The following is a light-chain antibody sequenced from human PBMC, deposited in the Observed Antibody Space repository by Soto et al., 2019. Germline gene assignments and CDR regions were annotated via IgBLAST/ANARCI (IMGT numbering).Light chain of an antibody. CDR2: LGS. CDR3: MQALQTPPT. CDR1: QSLLHSNGYNY. J-gene: IGKJ2*01. Sequence: DIVMTQSPLSLPVTPGEPASISCRSSQSLLHSNGYNYLDWYLQKPGQSPQLLIYLGSNRASGVPDRFSGSGSGTDFTLKIGRVEAEDVGVYYCMQALQTPPTFGQGTKLETK. V-gene: IGKV2-28*01.